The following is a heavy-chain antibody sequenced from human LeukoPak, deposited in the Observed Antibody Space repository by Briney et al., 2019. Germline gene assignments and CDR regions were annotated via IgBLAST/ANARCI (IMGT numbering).Heavy chain of an antibody. CDR3: ARDHRYCSGSSCYSDAFDI. J-gene: IGHJ3*02. D-gene: IGHD2-15*01. CDR2: ISYSGST. CDR1: GGSISSYY. Sequence: SETLSLTCTVSGGSISSYYWTWIRQPPGKGLEWIGYISYSGSTNYNPSLKNRVTISVDTSKNQFSLKLSSVTAADTAVYYCARDHRYCSGSSCYSDAFDIWGQGTVVTVSS. V-gene: IGHV4-59*01.